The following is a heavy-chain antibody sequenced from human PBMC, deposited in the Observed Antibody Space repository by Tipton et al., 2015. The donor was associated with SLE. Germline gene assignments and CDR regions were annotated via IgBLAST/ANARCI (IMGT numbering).Heavy chain of an antibody. J-gene: IGHJ4*02. D-gene: IGHD4-11*01. V-gene: IGHV4-59*11. CDR1: GGSISGHY. CDR2: IYSSGFT. Sequence: TLSLTCPVSGGSISGHYWNWIRQPPGKGLEWIGYIYSSGFTNLNPSLKSRVTMSADTSKNHFSLTVNSVTAADTAVYYCAKQGYSNSFDIWGQGTLVTVSS. CDR3: AKQGYSNSFDI.